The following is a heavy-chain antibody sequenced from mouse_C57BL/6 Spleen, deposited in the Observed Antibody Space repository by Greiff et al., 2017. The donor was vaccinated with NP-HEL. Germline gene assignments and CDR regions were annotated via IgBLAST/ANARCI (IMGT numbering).Heavy chain of an antibody. CDR2: FYPGSGSI. CDR1: GYTFTEYT. J-gene: IGHJ3*01. V-gene: IGHV1-62-2*01. D-gene: IGHD2-2*01. Sequence: QVQLQQSGAELVKPGASVKLSCKASGYTFTEYTIHWVKQRSGQGLEWIGWFYPGSGSIKYNEKFKDKATLTADKSSSAVYMALSGLTSEDSAGYFCARDERGYGGFAYWGQGTLVTVSA. CDR3: ARDERGYGGFAY.